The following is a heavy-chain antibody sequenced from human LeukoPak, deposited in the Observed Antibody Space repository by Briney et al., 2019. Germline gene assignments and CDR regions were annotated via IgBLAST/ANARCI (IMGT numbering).Heavy chain of an antibody. J-gene: IGHJ5*02. D-gene: IGHD3-10*01. CDR1: GYTFTSYG. CDR2: ISAYNGNT. CDR3: ARSTMVRGVNWFDP. Sequence: ASVKVSCKASGYTFTSYGISWVRQAPGQGLEWMGWISAYNGNTNYAQKLQGRVTMATDTSTSTAYMELRRLRSDDTAVYYCARSTMVRGVNWFDPWGQGTLVAVSS. V-gene: IGHV1-18*04.